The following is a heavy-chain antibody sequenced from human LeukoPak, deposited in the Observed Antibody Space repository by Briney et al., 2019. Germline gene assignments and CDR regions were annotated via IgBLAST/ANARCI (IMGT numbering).Heavy chain of an antibody. D-gene: IGHD6-19*01. CDR3: ARGILMAGKFDY. CDR2: IYYSGST. Sequence: KPSGTLSLTCTVSGGSISSYYWSWIRQPPGKGLEWIGYIYYSGSTNYNPSLKSRVTISVDTSKNQFSLKLSSVTAADTAVYYCARGILMAGKFDYWGQGTLVTVSS. J-gene: IGHJ4*02. V-gene: IGHV4-59*01. CDR1: GGSISSYY.